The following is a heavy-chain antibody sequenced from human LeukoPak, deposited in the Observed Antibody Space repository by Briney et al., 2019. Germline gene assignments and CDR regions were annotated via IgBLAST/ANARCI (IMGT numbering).Heavy chain of an antibody. D-gene: IGHD6-13*01. J-gene: IGHJ4*02. V-gene: IGHV3-73*01. CDR1: GFTFSGSA. CDR2: IRSKADSYTT. Sequence: GGSLTLSCAASGFTFSGSARHWVRQASGKGLEWLGRIRSKADSYTTPYAASVKGRFIVSRDDSKNTAYLQMNSLKTEDTAVYYCRAAADLNDYWGQGTLVTVSS. CDR3: RAAADLNDY.